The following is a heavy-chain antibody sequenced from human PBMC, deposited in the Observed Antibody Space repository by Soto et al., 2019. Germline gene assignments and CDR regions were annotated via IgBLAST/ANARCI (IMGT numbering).Heavy chain of an antibody. CDR3: ARVAIFGVVKMYYFDY. V-gene: IGHV1-3*01. D-gene: IGHD3-3*01. CDR2: INAGNGNT. Sequence: ASGYTFTSYAMHWVRQAPGQRLEWMGWINAGNGNTKYSQKFQGRVTITRDTSASTAYMELSSLRSEDTAVYYCARVAIFGVVKMYYFDYWGQGTLVTVSS. J-gene: IGHJ4*02. CDR1: GYTFTSYA.